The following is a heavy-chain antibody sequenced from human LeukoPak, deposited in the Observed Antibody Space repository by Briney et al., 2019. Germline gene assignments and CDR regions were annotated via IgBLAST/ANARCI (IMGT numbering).Heavy chain of an antibody. CDR1: GYTFTGYY. V-gene: IGHV1-2*02. CDR2: INPNSGGT. CDR3: ARGVLVGATQLDYYYYYMDV. J-gene: IGHJ6*03. Sequence: GASVKVSCKASGYTFTGYYMHWVRQAPGQGLEWMGWINPNSGGTNYAQKFQGRVTMTRDTSISTAYMELSRLRSDDTAVYYCARGVLVGATQLDYYYYYMDVWGKGTTVTISS. D-gene: IGHD1-26*01.